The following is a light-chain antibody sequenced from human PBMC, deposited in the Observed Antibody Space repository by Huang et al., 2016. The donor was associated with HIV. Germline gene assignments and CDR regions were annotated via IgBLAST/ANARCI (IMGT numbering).Light chain of an antibody. CDR3: QQRDNWPPMYT. J-gene: IGKJ2*01. CDR2: DAS. V-gene: IGKV3-11*01. Sequence: EIVLTQSPDTLSLSPGERATLSCRASQTVSKYLAWYQHKPGQSPRLLIYDASKRASCIPARFSGSGSVTDFTLSISSLEPEDFVVYYCQQRDNWPPMYTFGQGTKLEIK. CDR1: QTVSKY.